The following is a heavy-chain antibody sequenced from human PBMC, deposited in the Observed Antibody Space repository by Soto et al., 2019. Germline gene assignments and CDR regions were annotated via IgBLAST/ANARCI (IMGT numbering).Heavy chain of an antibody. CDR3: AKDPHGPLIWFGVPTEAFDI. V-gene: IGHV3-11*01. D-gene: IGHD3-10*01. J-gene: IGHJ3*02. Sequence: PGGSLRLSCAASGFTFSDYYMSWIRQAPGKGLEWVSYISSSGSTIYYADSVKGRFTISRDNAKNSLYLQMNSLRAEDTAVYYCAKDPHGPLIWFGVPTEAFDIWGQGTMVTVSS. CDR1: GFTFSDYY. CDR2: ISSSGSTI.